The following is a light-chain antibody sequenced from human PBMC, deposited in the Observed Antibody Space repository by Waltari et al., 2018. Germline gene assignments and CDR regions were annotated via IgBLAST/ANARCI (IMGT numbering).Light chain of an antibody. J-gene: IGKJ1*01. CDR1: QSVSKY. CDR2: AAS. V-gene: IGKV3-20*01. CDR3: QNHERLPAT. Sequence: EVVLTQSPGTLSLSPGERATLSCRASQSVSKYLAWYQQRPGQAPRLHIYAASTRATGIPDRFSGSGYGTDFSLTISRLEAEDVAVYYCQNHERLPATFGQGTKVEIK.